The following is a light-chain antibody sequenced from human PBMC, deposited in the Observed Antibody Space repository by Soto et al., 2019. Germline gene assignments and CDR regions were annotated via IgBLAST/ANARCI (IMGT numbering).Light chain of an antibody. V-gene: IGKV3-15*01. CDR1: QSVSSD. CDR3: QQYNKWPGT. J-gene: IGKJ1*01. Sequence: EIVMTQSPATLSVSPGERATLSCRASQSVSSDLAWYQQKVGQAPRLLMYAVSTRATGIPGRFSGSGSGTDFSLTISSLQSEDFGVYYCQQYNKWPGTFGQGTKVDIK. CDR2: AVS.